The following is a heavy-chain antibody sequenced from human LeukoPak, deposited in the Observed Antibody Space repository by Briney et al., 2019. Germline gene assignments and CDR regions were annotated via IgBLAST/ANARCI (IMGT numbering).Heavy chain of an antibody. CDR3: ARPRGLSGSIAVAGTAEYFQH. Sequence: PGGSLRLSCTASGFTFGVYAMNWVRQAPGKGLEWVSYISSSSSTIYYADSVKGRFTISRDNAKNSLYLQMNSLRDEDTAVYYCARPRGLSGSIAVAGTAEYFQHWGQGTLVTVSS. V-gene: IGHV3-48*02. D-gene: IGHD6-19*01. CDR1: GFTFGVYA. CDR2: ISSSSSTI. J-gene: IGHJ1*01.